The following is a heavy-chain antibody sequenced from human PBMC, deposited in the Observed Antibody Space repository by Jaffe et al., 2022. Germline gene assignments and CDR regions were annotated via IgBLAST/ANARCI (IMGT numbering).Heavy chain of an antibody. CDR1: GFTFSSYG. V-gene: IGHV3-30*02. J-gene: IGHJ1*01. Sequence: QVQLVESGGGVVQPGGSLRLSCAASGFTFSSYGMHWVRQAPGKGLEWVAFIRYDGSNKYYADSVKGRFTISRDNSKNTLYLQMNSLRAEDTAVYYCAKDSLAGTRGDYAFSFQHWGQGTLVTVSS. CDR2: IRYDGSNK. CDR3: AKDSLAGTRGDYAFSFQH. D-gene: IGHD4-17*01.